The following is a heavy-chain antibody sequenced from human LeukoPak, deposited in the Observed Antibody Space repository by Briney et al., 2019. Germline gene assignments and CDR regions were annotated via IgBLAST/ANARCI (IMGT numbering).Heavy chain of an antibody. CDR2: IKQDGSEK. CDR3: ARRTGSSWFGNYYYYMDV. J-gene: IGHJ6*03. Sequence: PGGSLRLSCAASGFTFSSYNMNWVRQAPGKGLEWVANIKQDGSEKYYVDSVKGRFTISRDNAKNSLYLQMNSLRAEDTAVYYCARRTGSSWFGNYYYYMDVWGKGTTVTISS. V-gene: IGHV3-7*01. CDR1: GFTFSSYN. D-gene: IGHD6-13*01.